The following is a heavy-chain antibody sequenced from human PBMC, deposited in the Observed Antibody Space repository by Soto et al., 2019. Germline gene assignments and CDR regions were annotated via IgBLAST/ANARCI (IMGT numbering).Heavy chain of an antibody. CDR3: AASPTVYGQENWFDP. Sequence: QVQLQESGPGLVKPSQTLSLTCTVSGGSISSGGYYWSWIRQHPGKGLEWIGYIYYSGSTYYNPSLKSRVTISVDTSKNQFSLKLSSVTAADTAVYYCAASPTVYGQENWFDPWGQGTLVTVSS. CDR1: GGSISSGGYY. D-gene: IGHD4-17*01. CDR2: IYYSGST. V-gene: IGHV4-31*03. J-gene: IGHJ5*02.